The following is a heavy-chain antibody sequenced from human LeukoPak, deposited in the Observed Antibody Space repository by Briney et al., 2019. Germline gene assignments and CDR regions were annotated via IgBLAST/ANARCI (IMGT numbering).Heavy chain of an antibody. CDR2: IYYSGTS. CDR1: GFTFSSY. CDR3: ARIERSSYSLGFDY. D-gene: IGHD6-6*01. J-gene: IGHJ4*02. V-gene: IGHV4-31*02. Sequence: LRLSCAASGFTFSSYWSWIRQHPGKGLEWIGHIYYSGTSFYNPSLTSRVTISVDTSKNQFSLKLTSVNDADTAVYYCARIERSSYSLGFDYWGQGTLVTVSS.